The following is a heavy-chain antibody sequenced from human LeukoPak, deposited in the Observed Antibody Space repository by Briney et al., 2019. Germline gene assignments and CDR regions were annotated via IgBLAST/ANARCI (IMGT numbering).Heavy chain of an antibody. D-gene: IGHD2-2*03. J-gene: IGHJ3*02. V-gene: IGHV4-39*01. Sequence: PSETLSLTCTVSGGSISSSSYYWGWIRQPPGKGLEWIGSIYYSGSTYYSPSLKSRVTISVDTSKNQFSLKLSSVTAADTAVYYCARHGYRSSTSCPGDAFDIWGQGTMVTVSS. CDR1: GGSISSSSYY. CDR2: IYYSGST. CDR3: ARHGYRSSTSCPGDAFDI.